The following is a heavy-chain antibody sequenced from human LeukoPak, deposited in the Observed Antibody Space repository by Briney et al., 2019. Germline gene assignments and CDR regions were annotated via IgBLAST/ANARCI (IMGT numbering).Heavy chain of an antibody. V-gene: IGHV3-20*04. CDR3: ARDQGLSSYYYYMDV. J-gene: IGHJ6*03. D-gene: IGHD3/OR15-3a*01. CDR2: INWNGGST. Sequence: RTGGSLRLSCAASGFTFDDYGMSWVRQAPGKGLEWVSGINWNGGSTGYADSVKGRFTISRDNAKNSLYLQMNSLRAEDTALYYCARDQGLSSYYYYMDVWGKGTTVTVSS. CDR1: GFTFDDYG.